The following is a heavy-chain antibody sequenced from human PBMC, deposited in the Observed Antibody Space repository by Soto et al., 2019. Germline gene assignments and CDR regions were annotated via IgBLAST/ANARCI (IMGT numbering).Heavy chain of an antibody. CDR2: IYSGGST. J-gene: IGHJ6*02. CDR3: ARDRYSNLYYYGMDV. D-gene: IGHD4-4*01. V-gene: IGHV3-66*01. Sequence: GGSLRLSCAASGFTVSSNYMSWVRQAPGKGLEWVSVIYSGGSTYYADSVKGRFTISRDNSKNTLYLQMNSLRAEDTAVYYCARDRYSNLYYYGMDVWGQGTTVTVSS. CDR1: GFTVSSNY.